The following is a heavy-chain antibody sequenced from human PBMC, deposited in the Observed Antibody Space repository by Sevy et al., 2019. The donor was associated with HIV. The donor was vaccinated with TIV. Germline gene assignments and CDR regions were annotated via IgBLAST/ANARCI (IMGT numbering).Heavy chain of an antibody. V-gene: IGHV1-18*01. D-gene: IGHD2-15*01. CDR2: MSAHNGNT. Sequence: ASVKVSCKASGYNFTSYGISWVRQAPGQGLQCMGWMSAHNGNTNYAKKFQDRVTLPTDTSTTTAYMELRSLRSDDTAVYYCARDPVEVVAADTPNFHYWGQGTLVTVSS. J-gene: IGHJ4*02. CDR1: GYNFTSYG. CDR3: ARDPVEVVAADTPNFHY.